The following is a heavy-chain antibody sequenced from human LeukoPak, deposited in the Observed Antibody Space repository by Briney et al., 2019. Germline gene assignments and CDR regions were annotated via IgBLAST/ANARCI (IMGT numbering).Heavy chain of an antibody. V-gene: IGHV4-34*01. D-gene: IGHD2-15*01. Sequence: SETLSLTCAVYGGSFSGYYWSWIRQPPGKGLEWIGEINHSGSTNYNPSLKSRVTISVDTSKNQFSLKLSSVTAADTAVYYCASAPYCSGGSCYLNGLYYYYYMDVWGKGTTVTVSS. CDR2: INHSGST. J-gene: IGHJ6*03. CDR3: ASAPYCSGGSCYLNGLYYYYYMDV. CDR1: GGSFSGYY.